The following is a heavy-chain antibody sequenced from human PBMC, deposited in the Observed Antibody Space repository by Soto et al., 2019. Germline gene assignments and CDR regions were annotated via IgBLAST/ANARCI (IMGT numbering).Heavy chain of an antibody. J-gene: IGHJ4*02. Sequence: ASVKVSCKASGYSFTNYFIHWVRQAPGEGLEWMGIINPGDDSTTYAQKFQGRVTVTKDTSTSTVYMELSSLRSDDTAMYYCAREEGALDYWGQGTLVTVSS. V-gene: IGHV1-46*01. D-gene: IGHD1-26*01. CDR3: AREEGALDY. CDR1: GYSFTNYF. CDR2: INPGDDST.